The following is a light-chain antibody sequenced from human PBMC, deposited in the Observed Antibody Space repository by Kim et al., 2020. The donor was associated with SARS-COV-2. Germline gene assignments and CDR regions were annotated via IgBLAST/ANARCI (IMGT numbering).Light chain of an antibody. CDR2: DAS. CDR3: QQRTNWLVT. Sequence: SLSPGDRATLPRRARQSVSTSLAWYQQKPGQPPRLLIYDASNRATGIPARFSGSGSETDFTLTISSLEPEDFAVYYCQQRTNWLVTFGQGTKLEI. CDR1: QSVSTS. J-gene: IGKJ2*01. V-gene: IGKV3-11*01.